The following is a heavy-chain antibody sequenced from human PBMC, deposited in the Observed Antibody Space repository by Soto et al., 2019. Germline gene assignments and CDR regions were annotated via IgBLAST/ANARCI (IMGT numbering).Heavy chain of an antibody. CDR2: VYHNGGA. V-gene: IGHV4-39*01. CDR3: GRVVEGATRHTDPDS. Sequence: SETLSLTCTVSGVSIHNSHSFWAWIRQPPGKGLQFIASVYHNGGAHYNSSLKSRVTISVDTANNQVSLRMRSLTAADTAFYYCGRVVEGATRHTDPDSWGQGILVNVSS. D-gene: IGHD2-21*01. J-gene: IGHJ5*01. CDR1: GVSIHNSHSF.